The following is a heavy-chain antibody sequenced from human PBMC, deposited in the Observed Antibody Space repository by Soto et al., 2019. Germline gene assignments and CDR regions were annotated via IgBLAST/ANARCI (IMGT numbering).Heavy chain of an antibody. CDR2: INHSGST. D-gene: IGHD5-18*01. Sequence: QVQLQQWGAGLLKPSETLSLTCAVYGGSFSGYYWSWIRQPPGKGLEWIGEINHSGSTNYNPSLKSRVTISVDTSKNQFSLKLSSVTAADTAVYYCARGRRKRGMGNSYGLGFYYYYMDVWGKGTTVTVSS. CDR1: GGSFSGYY. J-gene: IGHJ6*03. CDR3: ARGRRKRGMGNSYGLGFYYYYMDV. V-gene: IGHV4-34*01.